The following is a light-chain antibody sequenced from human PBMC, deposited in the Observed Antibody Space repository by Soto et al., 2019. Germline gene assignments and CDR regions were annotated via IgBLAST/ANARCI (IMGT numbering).Light chain of an antibody. CDR1: QSVSSYY. V-gene: IGKV3-20*01. J-gene: IGKJ1*01. CDR3: QQCGSSPWT. CDR2: AAS. Sequence: EIVLTQSPGTLSLSPGERATLSCRASQSVSSYYLAWYQQKPGQAPRLRIYAASSRATGIPDRFSGGGSGTDFPLTISRLEPEDFAVYSCQQCGSSPWTFGQGTKVEIK.